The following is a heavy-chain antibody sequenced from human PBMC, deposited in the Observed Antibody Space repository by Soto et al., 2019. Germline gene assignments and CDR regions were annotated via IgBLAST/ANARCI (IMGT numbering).Heavy chain of an antibody. CDR3: ARLGNDIFDY. CDR2: IYPGDSNT. D-gene: IGHD1-1*01. CDR1: GYMFTRSW. J-gene: IGHJ4*02. V-gene: IGHV5-51*01. Sequence: GEDLKLSSNESGYMFTRSWGWLVRQMPGKGLEWMGIIYPGDSNTRYSPSFQGQVTISADKSISTAYLQWSSLKASDTAMYYCARLGNDIFDYWGQGTMVTGSS.